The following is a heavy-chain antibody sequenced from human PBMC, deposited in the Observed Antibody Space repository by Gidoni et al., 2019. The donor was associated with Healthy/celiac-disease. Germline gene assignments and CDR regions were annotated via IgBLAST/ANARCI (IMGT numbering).Heavy chain of an antibody. D-gene: IGHD6-19*01. Sequence: QVQLQQWGAGLLKPSETLSLTCAVYGGSFSGYYWSWIRKPPGKGLEWIGENNHSGSNNYNPSLKSRVTISVDTSQNQFSLKLSSVTAADTAVYYCARGVAVAGTGLFDYWGQGTLVTVSS. CDR2: NNHSGSN. CDR1: GGSFSGYY. CDR3: ARGVAVAGTGLFDY. V-gene: IGHV4-34*01. J-gene: IGHJ4*02.